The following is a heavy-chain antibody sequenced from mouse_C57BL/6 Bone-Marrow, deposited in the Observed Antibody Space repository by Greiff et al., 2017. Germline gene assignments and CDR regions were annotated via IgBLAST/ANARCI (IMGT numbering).Heavy chain of an antibody. V-gene: IGHV14-2*01. CDR2: IDPADGET. CDR1: GFTITDYY. Sequence: EVQLQQPGAELVMPGASVKLSCTASGFTITDYYIHWVKQRPEQGLEWIGRIDPADGETKYAPKFQDKATITADTSSNTAYLQLSSLTSEDTAVYYYTRSLVYYGTNYWGQGTTLTVTA. CDR3: TRSLVYYGTNY. D-gene: IGHD1-1*01. J-gene: IGHJ2*01.